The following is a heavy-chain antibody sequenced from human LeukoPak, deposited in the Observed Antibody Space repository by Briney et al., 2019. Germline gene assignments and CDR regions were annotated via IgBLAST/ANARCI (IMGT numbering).Heavy chain of an antibody. D-gene: IGHD6-13*01. CDR1: GFTFSSYG. CDR2: IRYDGSNK. V-gene: IGHV3-30*02. Sequence: GGSLRLSCAASGFTFSSYGMHWVRQAPGKGLEWVAFIRYDGSNKYYADSVKGRFTISRDNSKNTLYLQMNSLRAEDTAVYYCAKDPGVAAAVIDAFDIWGQGTMVTVS. J-gene: IGHJ3*02. CDR3: AKDPGVAAAVIDAFDI.